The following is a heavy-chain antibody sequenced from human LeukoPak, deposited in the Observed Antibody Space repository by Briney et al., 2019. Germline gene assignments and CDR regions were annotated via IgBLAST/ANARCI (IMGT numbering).Heavy chain of an antibody. Sequence: GESLKISCKGSGYSFTSYWIGWVRQMPGKGLEWMGIIHPSDSETQYGPSFQGQVTISADKSISTAYLQWSSLKASDTAMYYCASLEMATDYWGQGTLVTVSS. V-gene: IGHV5-51*01. CDR3: ASLEMATDY. D-gene: IGHD5-24*01. CDR2: IHPSDSET. CDR1: GYSFTSYW. J-gene: IGHJ4*02.